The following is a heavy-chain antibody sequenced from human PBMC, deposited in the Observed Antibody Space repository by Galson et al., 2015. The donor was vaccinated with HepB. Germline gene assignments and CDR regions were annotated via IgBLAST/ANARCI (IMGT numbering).Heavy chain of an antibody. Sequence: SLRLSCAASGFTFRTYVMHWVRQAPGKGLEWVAFIRNDGSKKYYADSMKGRFTISRDNSKNTLYLQVNSVRPEDTAVYYCAKGPTVGCSGGNCYFDSWGQGALVTVS. CDR2: IRNDGSKK. CDR3: AKGPTVGCSGGNCYFDS. D-gene: IGHD2-15*01. CDR1: GFTFRTYV. J-gene: IGHJ4*02. V-gene: IGHV3-30*02.